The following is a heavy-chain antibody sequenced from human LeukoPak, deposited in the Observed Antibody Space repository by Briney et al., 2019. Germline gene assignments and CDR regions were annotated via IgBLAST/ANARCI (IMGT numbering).Heavy chain of an antibody. CDR1: EYTFTGYY. Sequence: ASVKVSCKASEYTFTGYYMHWVRQAPGQGLEWMGWINPNSGGTNYAQKFQGRVTMTRDTSISTAYMELSRLRSDDTAVYYCARDTNCSSTSCLGSDYYYYYMDVWGKGTTVTVSS. D-gene: IGHD2-2*01. J-gene: IGHJ6*03. CDR3: ARDTNCSSTSCLGSDYYYYYMDV. CDR2: INPNSGGT. V-gene: IGHV1-2*02.